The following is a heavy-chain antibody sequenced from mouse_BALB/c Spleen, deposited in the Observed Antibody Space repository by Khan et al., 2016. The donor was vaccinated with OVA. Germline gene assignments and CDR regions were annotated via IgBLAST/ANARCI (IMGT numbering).Heavy chain of an antibody. CDR1: GLTFTDSY. J-gene: IGHJ2*01. Sequence: VQLQLSGAELVKSWPTIKLSCPASGLTFTDSYMQLMKQWPEQGLEWIGRIHPSNGNTKYDPKFQGKATLTADTSYSTDYLQLSSLTSEDTAVYYCARMAEKWGQGTTLTVSS. V-gene: IGHV14-3*02. CDR2: IHPSNGNT. CDR3: ARMAEK.